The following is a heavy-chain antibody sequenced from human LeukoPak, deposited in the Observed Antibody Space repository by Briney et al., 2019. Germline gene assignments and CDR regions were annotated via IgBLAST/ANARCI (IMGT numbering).Heavy chain of an antibody. Sequence: GGSLRLSCAASGFTFSSYEMNWVRQAPGKGLEWVSYISSSGSTIYYADSVKGRFTISRDNAKNSLYLHMNSLRAEDTAVYYCARDYGGSSPFDYWGQGTLVTVSS. V-gene: IGHV3-48*03. CDR2: ISSSGSTI. CDR3: ARDYGGSSPFDY. D-gene: IGHD4-23*01. J-gene: IGHJ4*02. CDR1: GFTFSSYE.